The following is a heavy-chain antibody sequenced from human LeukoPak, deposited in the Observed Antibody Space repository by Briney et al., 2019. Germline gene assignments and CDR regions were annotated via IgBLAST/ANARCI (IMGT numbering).Heavy chain of an antibody. J-gene: IGHJ4*02. CDR3: AKDMREMATMGFDY. Sequence: PSGGSLRLSCAASGFTFDDYAMHWVRQAPGKGLEWVSGISWNSGSIGYADSVKGRFTISRDNAKNSLYLQMNSLRAEDTALYYCAKDMREMATMGFDYWGQGTLVTVSS. CDR1: GFTFDDYA. CDR2: ISWNSGSI. D-gene: IGHD5-24*01. V-gene: IGHV3-9*01.